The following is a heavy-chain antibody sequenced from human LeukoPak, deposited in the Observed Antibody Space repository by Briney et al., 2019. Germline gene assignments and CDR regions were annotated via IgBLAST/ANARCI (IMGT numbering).Heavy chain of an antibody. D-gene: IGHD3-22*01. CDR2: IYYSGTT. CDR1: GGSISSVNYY. V-gene: IGHV4-39*07. CDR3: ASVDSSGASDY. Sequence: PSEALSLTCTVSGGSISSVNYYWGWIRQPPGKGLEWIGSIYYSGTTYYNPSLKSRVTISVDTSKNQFSLKLSSVTAADTAVYYCASVDSSGASDYWGQGTLVTVSS. J-gene: IGHJ4*02.